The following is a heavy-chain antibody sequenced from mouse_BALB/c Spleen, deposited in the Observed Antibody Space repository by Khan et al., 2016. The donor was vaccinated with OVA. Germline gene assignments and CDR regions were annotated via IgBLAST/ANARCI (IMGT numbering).Heavy chain of an antibody. V-gene: IGHV5-6-5*01. J-gene: IGHJ2*01. Sequence: EVQLVESGGDLVKPGGSLKLSCAISGFTFSSYVMSWVRQTPEKRLEWVASITSGGTTSYPDSVKGRFTISRDNDRNILYLQMSSLRSEDTAMYYCAREAYRYDEYYFDYGGQGTTLTVSS. D-gene: IGHD2-14*01. CDR1: GFTFSSYV. CDR3: AREAYRYDEYYFDY. CDR2: ITSGGTT.